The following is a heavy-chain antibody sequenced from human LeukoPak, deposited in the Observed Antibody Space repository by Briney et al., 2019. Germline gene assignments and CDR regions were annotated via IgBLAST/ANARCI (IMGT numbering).Heavy chain of an antibody. CDR2: IKQDGSEK. CDR1: GFTFSSYN. J-gene: IGHJ4*02. Sequence: GGSLRLSCAASGFTFSSYNMSWVRQAPGKGLEWVANIKQDGSEKYYVDSVKGRFTISRDNAKNSLYLQMNSPRAEDTAVYYCARGSAYSSSWYYFDYWGQGTLVTVSS. D-gene: IGHD6-13*01. CDR3: ARGSAYSSSWYYFDY. V-gene: IGHV3-7*01.